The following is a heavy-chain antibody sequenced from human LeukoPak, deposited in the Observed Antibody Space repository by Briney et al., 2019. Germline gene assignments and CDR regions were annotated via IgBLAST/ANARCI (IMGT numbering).Heavy chain of an antibody. CDR3: ARDAPPYSSSWYERAEYFQH. D-gene: IGHD6-13*01. CDR2: ITSSSSTI. Sequence: PGGSLRLSCAGPGFTFSDYFMSWIRQAPGKGLEWVSYITSSSSTIFYADSVKGRFTVSRDNAKNSLYLQMNSLRAEDTAVYYCARDAPPYSSSWYERAEYFQHWGQGTLVTVSS. CDR1: GFTFSDYF. V-gene: IGHV3-11*04. J-gene: IGHJ1*01.